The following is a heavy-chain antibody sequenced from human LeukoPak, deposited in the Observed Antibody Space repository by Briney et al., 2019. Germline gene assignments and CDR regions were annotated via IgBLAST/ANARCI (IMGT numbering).Heavy chain of an antibody. Sequence: GGSLRLSCAASGFTFSRYWMSWVRQAPGKGLEWVANIKQDGSEKYYVDSVKGRFTISRDNAKNSLYLQMNSLRAEDTAVYYCARDTVGATFPGAFDIWGQGTMVTVSS. V-gene: IGHV3-7*01. D-gene: IGHD1-26*01. CDR3: ARDTVGATFPGAFDI. CDR1: GFTFSRYW. J-gene: IGHJ3*02. CDR2: IKQDGSEK.